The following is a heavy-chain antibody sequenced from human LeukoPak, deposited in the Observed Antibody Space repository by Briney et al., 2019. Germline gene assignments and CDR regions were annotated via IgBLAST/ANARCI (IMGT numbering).Heavy chain of an antibody. V-gene: IGHV3-30*03. Sequence: GGSLRLSCAASGFTFSSYGMHWVRQAPGKGLEWVAVISYDGSNKYYADSVKGRFTISRDNSKNTLYLQMNSLRAEDTAVYYCATGPFSSGRYYNEGTYYFDYWGQGTLVTVSS. D-gene: IGHD3-10*01. CDR1: GFTFSSYG. CDR3: ATGPFSSGRYYNEGTYYFDY. J-gene: IGHJ4*02. CDR2: ISYDGSNK.